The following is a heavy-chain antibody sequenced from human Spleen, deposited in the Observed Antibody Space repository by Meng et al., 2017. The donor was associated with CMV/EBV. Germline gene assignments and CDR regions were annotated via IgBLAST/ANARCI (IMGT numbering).Heavy chain of an antibody. Sequence: CAASGFTFRSYAMHWVRQAPGKGLEWVGVVSYDGTNRYHADSVKGRFTISRDNSKNTLYLQMNSLRAEDTAVYYCAKHSSSWYAGDYWGQGTLVTVSS. CDR2: VSYDGTNR. CDR1: GFTFRSYA. V-gene: IGHV3-30*04. D-gene: IGHD6-13*01. CDR3: AKHSSSWYAGDY. J-gene: IGHJ4*02.